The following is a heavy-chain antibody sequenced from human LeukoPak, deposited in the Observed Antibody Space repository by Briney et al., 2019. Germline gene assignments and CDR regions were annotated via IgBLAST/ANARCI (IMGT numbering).Heavy chain of an antibody. CDR2: IYYSGST. CDR1: GGSVSSSSYY. D-gene: IGHD3-10*01. J-gene: IGHJ5*02. V-gene: IGHV4-39*01. Sequence: SETLSLTCTASGGSVSSSSYYWGWIRQPPGKGLEWIGSIYYSGSTYYNPSLKSRVTISVDTSKNQFSLKLSSVTAADTAVYYCACSRITMVRGVISSWFDPWGQGTLVTVSS. CDR3: ACSRITMVRGVISSWFDP.